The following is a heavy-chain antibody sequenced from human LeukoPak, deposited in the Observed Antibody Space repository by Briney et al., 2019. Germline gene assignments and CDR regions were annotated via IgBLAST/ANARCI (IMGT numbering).Heavy chain of an antibody. D-gene: IGHD5-18*01. J-gene: IGHJ6*02. CDR2: ISWNSGSI. CDR1: GFTFDDYA. V-gene: IGHV3-9*01. CDR3: AKEDTATIYYYGMDV. Sequence: GGSLRLSCAASGFTFDDYAMHWVRQAPGKGLEWVSGISWNSGSIGYADSVKGRFTISRDNAKNSLYPQMNSLRAEDTALYYCAKEDTATIYYYGMDVWGQGTTVTVSS.